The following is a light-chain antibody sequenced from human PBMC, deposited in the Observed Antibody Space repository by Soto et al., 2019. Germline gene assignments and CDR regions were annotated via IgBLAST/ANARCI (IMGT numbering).Light chain of an antibody. CDR3: QQSFSTPT. J-gene: IGKJ1*01. CDR2: SAS. CDR1: QRINIY. Sequence: IQMTQSPSSLSTSIGXXVTIXCRASQRINIYLNWYRQKPGKAPXXLIYSASNLQSGVPSRFSGSGSGTDFTLTISGLQSEDFATYYCQQSFSTPTFGQGTKVDIK. V-gene: IGKV1-39*01.